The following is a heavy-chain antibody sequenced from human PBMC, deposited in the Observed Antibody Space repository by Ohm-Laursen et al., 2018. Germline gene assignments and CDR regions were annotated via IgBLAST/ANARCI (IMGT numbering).Heavy chain of an antibody. CDR1: GGAISNYY. V-gene: IGHV4-59*08. CDR3: AGAPNLYYFDY. J-gene: IGHJ4*02. D-gene: IGHD1-26*01. CDR2: INYSGNT. Sequence: GTLSLTCAVSGGAISNYYWSWIRQPPGKGLEWIGHINYSGNTNYNPSLKSRVTISVDTSKNQFSLKLSSVTAADTAVCHCAGAPNLYYFDYWGQGTLVTVSS.